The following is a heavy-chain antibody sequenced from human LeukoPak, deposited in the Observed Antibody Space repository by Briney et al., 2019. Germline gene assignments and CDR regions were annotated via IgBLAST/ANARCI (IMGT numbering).Heavy chain of an antibody. CDR2: IIPIFGTA. D-gene: IGHD2-15*01. CDR3: AREYCSGGSCYLSWFDP. Sequence: SVKVSCKASGGTFSSYAISWVRQAPGQGLEWMGGIIPIFGTANYAQKFQGRVTITADESTSTAYMELSSLRSEDTAVYYCAREYCSGGSCYLSWFDPWGQGTLVTVSS. J-gene: IGHJ5*02. CDR1: GGTFSSYA. V-gene: IGHV1-69*13.